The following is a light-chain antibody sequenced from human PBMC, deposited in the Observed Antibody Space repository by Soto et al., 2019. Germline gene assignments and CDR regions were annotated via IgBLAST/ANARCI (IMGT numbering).Light chain of an antibody. Sequence: IQLTQSPSSVSASVGDRVTISCRASQDISSWLAWYQQKPGKAPKPLIYATSSLQSGVPSRFSGSRSGTSFTFTISSPQAEDFATYYCQEAHGFPWTFGQVTRV. CDR2: ATS. V-gene: IGKV1-12*02. CDR3: QEAHGFPWT. CDR1: QDISSW. J-gene: IGKJ1*01.